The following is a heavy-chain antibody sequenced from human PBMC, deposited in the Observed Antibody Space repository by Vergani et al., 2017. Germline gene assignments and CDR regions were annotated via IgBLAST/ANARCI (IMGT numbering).Heavy chain of an antibody. CDR2: IYYSGST. D-gene: IGHD7-27*01. CDR1: GGSLSSSSYY. CDR3: ANLNWGHFDY. Sequence: QLQLQESGPGLVKPSETLSLTCTVSGGSLSSSSYYWGWIRQPPGKGLEWIGSIYYSGSTYYNPSLKSRVTISVDTAKNQFSLKLSSVTAADTAVYYCANLNWGHFDYWGQGTLVTVSS. J-gene: IGHJ4*02. V-gene: IGHV4-39*01.